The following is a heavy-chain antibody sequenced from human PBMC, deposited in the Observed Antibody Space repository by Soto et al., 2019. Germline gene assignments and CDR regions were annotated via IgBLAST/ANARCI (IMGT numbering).Heavy chain of an antibody. CDR3: ASRPVVLTGITDY. J-gene: IGHJ4*02. D-gene: IGHD2-21*02. Sequence: SETLSLTCTVSGGSVSSYYWSWVRQPAGKGLEWIGRLYNSWSTYYNPSLKSRVTISVETSKNQFSLKLSSVTASDTAVFYCASRPVVLTGITDYWGQGTLVTVSS. V-gene: IGHV4-4*07. CDR2: LYNSWST. CDR1: GGSVSSYY.